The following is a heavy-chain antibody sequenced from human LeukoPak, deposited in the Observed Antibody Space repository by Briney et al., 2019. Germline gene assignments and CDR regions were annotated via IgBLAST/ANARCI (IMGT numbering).Heavy chain of an antibody. CDR1: GYTFTSYA. D-gene: IGHD3-22*01. V-gene: IGHV1-3*01. CDR2: INAGNGNT. Sequence: ASVKVSCKASGYTFTSYAMHWVRQAPGQRLEWMGWINAGNGNTKYSQEFQGRVTMTTDTSTSTAYMELRSLKSDDTAVYYCASLKNYYDSSGYLVTDAFDIWGQGTMVTVSS. CDR3: ASLKNYYDSSGYLVTDAFDI. J-gene: IGHJ3*02.